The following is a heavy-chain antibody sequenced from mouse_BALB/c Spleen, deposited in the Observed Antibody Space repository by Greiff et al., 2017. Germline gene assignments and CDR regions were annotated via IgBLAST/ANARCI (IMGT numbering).Heavy chain of an antibody. V-gene: IGHV1S29*02. CDR2: IYPYNGGT. D-gene: IGHD2-2*01. CDR1: GYTFTDYN. CDR3: ARSPPYGYDGIGYFDV. Sequence: VQLQQSGPELVKPGASVKISCKASGYTFTDYNMHWVKQSHGKSLEWIGYIYPYNGGTGYNQKFKSKATLTVDNSSSTAYMELRSLTSEDSAVYYCARSPPYGYDGIGYFDVWGAGTTVTVSS. J-gene: IGHJ1*01.